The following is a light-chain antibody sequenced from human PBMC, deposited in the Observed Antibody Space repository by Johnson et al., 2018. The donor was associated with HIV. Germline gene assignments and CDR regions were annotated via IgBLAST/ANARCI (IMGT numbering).Light chain of an antibody. Sequence: SVLTQPPSVSAAPGQKVTISCSGSSSNIGNNYVSWYQQLPGTVHKLLIYDNNKRPSGIPDRFSGSKSGTSAPPGIPEPPTGDEADYYCGKWDSRLGAYVFGTGTKVTVL. V-gene: IGLV1-51*01. CDR2: DNN. J-gene: IGLJ1*01. CDR1: SSNIGNNY. CDR3: GKWDSRLGAYV.